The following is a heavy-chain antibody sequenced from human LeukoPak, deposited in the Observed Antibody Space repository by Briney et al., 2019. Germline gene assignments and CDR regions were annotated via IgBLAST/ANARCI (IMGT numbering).Heavy chain of an antibody. CDR2: TYYRSKWYN. J-gene: IGHJ4*02. D-gene: IGHD7-27*01. V-gene: IGHV6-1*01. CDR1: RDSVSSNAVG. Sequence: SQTLSLTCAISRDSVSSNAVGWHWIRQSPSRGLEWLGRTYYRSKWYNDYAISLKSRITINSDTSKNQFSLQLNSVIPEDTAVYYCARSQHWGYEYWGQGTLVTVSS. CDR3: ARSQHWGYEY.